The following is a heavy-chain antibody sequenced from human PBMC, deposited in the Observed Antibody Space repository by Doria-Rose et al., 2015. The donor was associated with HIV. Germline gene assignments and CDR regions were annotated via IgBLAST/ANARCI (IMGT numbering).Heavy chain of an antibody. Sequence: QVQLVQSGPVLVKPTETLTLTCTVSGVSLSSPGMGVSWIRQPPGKALEWLANIFSHDDRSYKTSLKSRLTISRCTSKSQVVLTMTDMDPVDTATYYCARIKSSRWYHKYYFDFWGQGTLVIVSA. D-gene: IGHD6-13*01. J-gene: IGHJ4*02. CDR3: ARIKSSRWYHKYYFDF. V-gene: IGHV2-26*01. CDR2: IFSHDDR. CDR1: GVSLSSPGMG.